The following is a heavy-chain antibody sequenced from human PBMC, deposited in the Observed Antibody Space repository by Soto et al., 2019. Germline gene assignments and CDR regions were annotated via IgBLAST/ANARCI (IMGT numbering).Heavy chain of an antibody. CDR3: AKDYSWFYDVAGSLFFDY. CDR2: ISGNGGIR. V-gene: IGHV3-23*01. D-gene: IGHD6-13*01. CDR1: GFTFSSYA. J-gene: IGHJ4*02. Sequence: GGSLRLSCAASGFTFSSYAMSWVRQAPGKGLEWVSGISGNGGIRYYADSVKGRFTISRDNSKNTLYLQMTSLRAEDTAIYYCAKDYSWFYDVAGSLFFDYWAQGSLDIGSS.